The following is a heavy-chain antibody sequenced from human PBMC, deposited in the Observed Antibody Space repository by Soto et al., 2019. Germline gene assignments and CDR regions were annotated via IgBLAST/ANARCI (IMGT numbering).Heavy chain of an antibody. Sequence: VQLVESGGGLVQPGGSLRLSCAASGFTFSSYWMHWVRQAPGKGLVWVSRINSDGSSTSYADSVKGRFTISRDNAKNTLYLQMNSLRAEDTAVYYCARGVPYYDFWSGYYFDYWGQGTLVTVSS. D-gene: IGHD3-3*01. J-gene: IGHJ4*02. CDR2: INSDGSST. CDR1: GFTFSSYW. CDR3: ARGVPYYDFWSGYYFDY. V-gene: IGHV3-74*01.